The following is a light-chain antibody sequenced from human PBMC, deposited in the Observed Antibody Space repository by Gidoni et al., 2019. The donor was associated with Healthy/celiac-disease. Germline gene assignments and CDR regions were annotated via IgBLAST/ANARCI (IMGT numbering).Light chain of an antibody. CDR1: KLGAIY. J-gene: IGLJ3*02. CDR3: QAWDSSTVV. Sequence: SYELTQTPSVSVSPGQTASITCSGDKLGAIYACWYQQKPGQSPVLVIYQDSKRPSGIPARFSGSNSGNTATLSISGSQAMDEADYYCQAWDSSTVVFGGGTKLTVL. CDR2: QDS. V-gene: IGLV3-1*01.